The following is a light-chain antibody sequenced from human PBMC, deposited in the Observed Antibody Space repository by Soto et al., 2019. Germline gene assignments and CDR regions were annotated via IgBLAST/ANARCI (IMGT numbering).Light chain of an antibody. V-gene: IGLV2-11*01. Sequence: QSALTQPRSVSGSPGQSVTISCTGTSSDVGGYNFVTWYQQHPDKAPKLLIYAVSKRPSGVPDHFSGSKSGNTASLTISGLQAEDEADYYCCSYEGNADVFAAGTKVTVL. CDR3: CSYEGNADV. CDR2: AVS. J-gene: IGLJ1*01. CDR1: SSDVGGYNF.